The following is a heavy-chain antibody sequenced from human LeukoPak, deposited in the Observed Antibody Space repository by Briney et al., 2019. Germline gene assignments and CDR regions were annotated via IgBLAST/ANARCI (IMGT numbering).Heavy chain of an antibody. Sequence: ASVKVSCKASGYTFTSYGISWVRQAPGQGLEWMGWISAYNGNTNYAQKLQGRVTMTTDTSTSTAYMELRSLRSDDTAVYYCAKGALETCSGAICYQFDSWGQGTLVTVSS. CDR1: GYTFTSYG. CDR2: ISAYNGNT. V-gene: IGHV1-18*01. D-gene: IGHD2-8*02. CDR3: AKGALETCSGAICYQFDS. J-gene: IGHJ4*02.